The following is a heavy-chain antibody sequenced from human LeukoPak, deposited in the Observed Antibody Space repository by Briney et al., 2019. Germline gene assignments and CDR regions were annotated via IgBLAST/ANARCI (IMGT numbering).Heavy chain of an antibody. CDR1: GYSISSGYY. CDR3: ASHIEGYCSGRSCYGSFDY. D-gene: IGHD2-15*01. J-gene: IGHJ4*02. V-gene: IGHV4-38-2*02. CDR2: IYHSGST. Sequence: SETLSLTCTVSGYSISSGYYWGWIRQPPGKGLERTGSIYHSGSTYYNPSLKSQVTISVDTSKNQFSLKLSSVTSTDTAVYYCASHIEGYCSGRSCYGSFDYWGQGTLVTVSS.